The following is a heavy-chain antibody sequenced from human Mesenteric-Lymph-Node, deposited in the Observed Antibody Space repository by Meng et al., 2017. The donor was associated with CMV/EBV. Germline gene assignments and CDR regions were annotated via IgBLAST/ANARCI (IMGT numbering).Heavy chain of an antibody. J-gene: IGHJ4*02. CDR1: GFTFSSYN. V-gene: IGHV3-21*01. CDR3: ARLGYAIADTYYFDY. D-gene: IGHD2-2*01. Sequence: GESLKISCAASGFTFSSYNMNWVRQAPGTGLEWVSSISSSSSHIHYADSVTGRFTISRDNAQNSLYLQMNSLRAEDTAVYYCARLGYAIADTYYFDYWGQGTLVTVSS. CDR2: ISSSSSHI.